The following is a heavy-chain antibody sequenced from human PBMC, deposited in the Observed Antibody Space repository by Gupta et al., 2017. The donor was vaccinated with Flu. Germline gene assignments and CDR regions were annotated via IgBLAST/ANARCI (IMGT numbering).Heavy chain of an antibody. D-gene: IGHD7-27*01. V-gene: IGHV3-7*01. CDR1: SSYW. J-gene: IGHJ4*02. Sequence: SSYWMSWVRRAPGKGLEWVGHINQDGSETYYVDSVKGRLTISRDNARQSLNLQMDKLRGEDTAVYYCARDTYKTGWFFFDHWGQGALVTVSS. CDR3: ARDTYKTGWFFFDH. CDR2: INQDGSET.